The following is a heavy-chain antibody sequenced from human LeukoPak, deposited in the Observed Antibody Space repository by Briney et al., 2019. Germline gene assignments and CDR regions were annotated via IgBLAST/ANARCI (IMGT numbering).Heavy chain of an antibody. V-gene: IGHV3-23*01. CDR1: GFTFSSYA. Sequence: GGSLRLSCAASGFTFSSYAVSWVRQAPGKGLEWVASISGSGNRTYYADSVKGRFTISRDNSKNPLFGQMNSLRAEDRAVFYCAKNLYCGGGSCYPSALGMDVWGQGTTVTVSS. CDR2: ISGSGNRT. D-gene: IGHD2-15*01. J-gene: IGHJ6*02. CDR3: AKNLYCGGGSCYPSALGMDV.